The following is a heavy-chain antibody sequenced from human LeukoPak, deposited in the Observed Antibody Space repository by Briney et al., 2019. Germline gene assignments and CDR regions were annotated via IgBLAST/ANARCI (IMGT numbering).Heavy chain of an antibody. CDR1: GFGFTAYI. Sequence: VGSLRLSRAASGFGFTAYIMRCVRGAPRKRLEYVSAIGSDGSNTYHPNSVNGRFTISRDNSKSTLYLQTGSERAEDTGVYYCTRRYGGHSGWGVYHDYWGQGTLVTVSS. V-gene: IGHV3-64*01. CDR2: IGSDGSNT. J-gene: IGHJ4*02. D-gene: IGHD6-19*01. CDR3: TRRYGGHSGWGVYHDY.